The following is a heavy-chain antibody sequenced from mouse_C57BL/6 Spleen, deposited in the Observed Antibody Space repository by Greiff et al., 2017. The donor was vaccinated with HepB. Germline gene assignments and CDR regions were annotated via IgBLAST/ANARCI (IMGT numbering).Heavy chain of an antibody. J-gene: IGHJ3*01. Sequence: VQLQQPGAELVRPGSSVKLSCKASGYTFTSYWMHWVKQRPIQGLEWIGNIDPSDSETHYNQKFKDKATLTVDKSSSTAYMQLSSLTSEDSAVYYCAREGSSGFGLAYWGQGTLVTVSA. D-gene: IGHD3-2*02. CDR2: IDPSDSET. CDR1: GYTFTSYW. V-gene: IGHV1-52*01. CDR3: AREGSSGFGLAY.